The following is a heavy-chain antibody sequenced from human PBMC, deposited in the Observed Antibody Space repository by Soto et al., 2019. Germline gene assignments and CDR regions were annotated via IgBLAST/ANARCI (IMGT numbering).Heavy chain of an antibody. J-gene: IGHJ3*02. Sequence: PSETLSLTCTVSGGSISSYYWSWIRQPPGKGLEWIGEINHSGSTNYNPSLKSRVTISVDTSKNQFSLKLSSVTAADTAVYYCERVTPPLAVAGTAGAFDIRGQGTMVTVSS. D-gene: IGHD6-19*01. CDR2: INHSGST. CDR3: ERVTPPLAVAGTAGAFDI. V-gene: IGHV4-34*01. CDR1: GGSISSYY.